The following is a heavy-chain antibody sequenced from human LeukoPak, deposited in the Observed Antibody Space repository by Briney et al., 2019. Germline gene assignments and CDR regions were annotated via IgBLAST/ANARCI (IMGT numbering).Heavy chain of an antibody. CDR1: GGSISSSSYY. J-gene: IGHJ4*02. Sequence: SETLSLTCTVSGGSISSSSYYWGWIRQPPGKGLEWIGSIYYSGSTYYNPSLKSRVTISVDTSKNQFSLKLSSVTAADTAVYYCARGGTVVPAAMIGGYLDYWGQGTLVTVSS. D-gene: IGHD2-2*01. CDR2: IYYSGST. V-gene: IGHV4-39*07. CDR3: ARGGTVVPAAMIGGYLDY.